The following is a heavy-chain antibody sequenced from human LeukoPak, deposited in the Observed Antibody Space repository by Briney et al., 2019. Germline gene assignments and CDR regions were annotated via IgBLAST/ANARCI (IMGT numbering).Heavy chain of an antibody. CDR3: ARDLASTGPYWYGLDV. CDR1: GGFATYYC. J-gene: IGHJ6*02. CDR2: VCSSGNT. D-gene: IGHD2-8*02. V-gene: IGHV4-59*02. Sequence: SETLSLTCAVSGGFATYYCWSWIRQSSGKGLEWIGSVCSSGNTKYSPALKSRVTISRDTSRDQFSLKMTSVTAADTAMYYCARDLASTGPYWYGLDVWGQGTAVTVSS.